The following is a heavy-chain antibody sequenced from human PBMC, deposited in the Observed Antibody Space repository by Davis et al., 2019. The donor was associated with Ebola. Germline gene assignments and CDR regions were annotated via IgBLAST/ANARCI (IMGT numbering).Heavy chain of an antibody. CDR1: GITVSSNY. CDR2: IYGGGNT. Sequence: PGGSLRLSCAASGITVSSNYMSWVRQAPGKGLEWISVIYGGGNTYHVDAVKGRFSLSRDNYKNTLSLQMNSLRAEDTAIYYCARISKDRSMDYWGQGALVIVSS. J-gene: IGHJ4*02. D-gene: IGHD4-11*01. V-gene: IGHV3-53*01. CDR3: ARISKDRSMDY.